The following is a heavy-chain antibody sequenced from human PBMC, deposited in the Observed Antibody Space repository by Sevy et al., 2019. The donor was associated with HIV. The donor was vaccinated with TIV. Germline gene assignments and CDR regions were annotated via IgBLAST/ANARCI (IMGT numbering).Heavy chain of an antibody. J-gene: IGHJ6*02. Sequence: ASVKVSCKASGYTFTSYGISWVRQAPGQGLEWTGWISAYNGNTNYAQKLQGRVTMTTDTSTSTAYMELRSLRSDDTAVYYCARDDHCSGGSCYSHYYYGMDVWGQGTTVTVSS. CDR2: ISAYNGNT. V-gene: IGHV1-18*01. CDR3: ARDDHCSGGSCYSHYYYGMDV. CDR1: GYTFTSYG. D-gene: IGHD2-15*01.